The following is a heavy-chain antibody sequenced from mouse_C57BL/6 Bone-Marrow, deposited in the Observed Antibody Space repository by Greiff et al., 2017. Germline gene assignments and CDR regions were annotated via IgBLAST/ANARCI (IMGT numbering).Heavy chain of an antibody. Sequence: VQLQQSGAELVRPGASVKLSCTASGFNIKDDYMHWVKQRPEQGLEWIGWIDPENGDTAYASQFQGKATITADTSSNTAYLLLCSLTSEDTAVYYCITDYDGSYYAMDYWGQGTSVTVSS. CDR1: GFNIKDDY. D-gene: IGHD2-4*01. V-gene: IGHV14-4*01. CDR3: ITDYDGSYYAMDY. J-gene: IGHJ4*01. CDR2: IDPENGDT.